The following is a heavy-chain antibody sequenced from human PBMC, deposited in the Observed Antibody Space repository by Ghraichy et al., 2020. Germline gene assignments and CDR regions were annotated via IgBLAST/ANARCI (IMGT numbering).Heavy chain of an antibody. V-gene: IGHV4-59*01. J-gene: IGHJ6*02. Sequence: SETLSLTCTVSGGSISSYYWSWIRQPPGKGLEWIGYIYYSGSTNYNPSLKSRVTISVDTSKNQFSLKLSSVTAADTAVYYCARDKGAVAGTEGLYYYGMDVWGQGTTVTVSS. CDR3: ARDKGAVAGTEGLYYYGMDV. CDR1: GGSISSYY. CDR2: IYYSGST. D-gene: IGHD6-19*01.